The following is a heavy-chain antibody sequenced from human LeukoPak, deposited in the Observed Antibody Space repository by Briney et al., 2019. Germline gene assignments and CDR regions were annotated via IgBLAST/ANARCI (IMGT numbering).Heavy chain of an antibody. V-gene: IGHV4-34*01. D-gene: IGHD3-9*01. CDR2: INHSGST. CDR1: GGSFSGYY. CDR3: ARAPLRYFDRLSNNWFDP. Sequence: KPSETLSLTCAVYGGSFSGYYWSWIRQPPGKGLEWIGEINHSGSTNYNPSLKSRVTISVDTSKNQFSLKLSSVTAADTAVYYCARAPLRYFDRLSNNWFDPWGQGTLVIVSS. J-gene: IGHJ5*02.